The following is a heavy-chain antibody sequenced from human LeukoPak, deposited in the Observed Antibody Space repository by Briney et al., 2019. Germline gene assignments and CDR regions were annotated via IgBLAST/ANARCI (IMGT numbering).Heavy chain of an antibody. V-gene: IGHV3-7*04. CDR3: ARGGDPVKYYAEYFQY. Sequence: GGSLRLSCAASGFIFSSYWMSWVRQAPGKGLEWVASIKQHGGEKYYVDSVKGRFTISRDNAKNSLYLQMNSLRAEDTAVYYCARGGDPVKYYAEYFQYWGQGTLVTVSS. J-gene: IGHJ1*01. CDR2: IKQHGGEK. D-gene: IGHD2-21*02. CDR1: GFIFSSYW.